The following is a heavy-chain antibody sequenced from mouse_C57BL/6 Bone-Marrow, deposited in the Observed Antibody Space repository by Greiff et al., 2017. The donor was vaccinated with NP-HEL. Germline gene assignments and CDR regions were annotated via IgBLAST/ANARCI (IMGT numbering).Heavy chain of an antibody. J-gene: IGHJ1*03. CDR3: ASCYYGSSYWYFYV. CDR2: IYPGSGST. CDR1: GYTFTSYW. Sequence: QVQLQQPGAELVKPGASVKMSCKASGYTFTSYWITWVKQRPGQGLEWIGDIYPGSGSTNYNEKFKSKATLTVDTSSSTAYMQLSSLTSEDSAVYYCASCYYGSSYWYFYVWGRGTTVTVSS. V-gene: IGHV1-55*01. D-gene: IGHD1-1*01.